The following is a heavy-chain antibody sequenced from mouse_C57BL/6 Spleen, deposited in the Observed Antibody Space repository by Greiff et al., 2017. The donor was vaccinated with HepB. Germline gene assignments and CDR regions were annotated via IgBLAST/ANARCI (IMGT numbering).Heavy chain of an antibody. CDR3: ARRDYDEGYYFDY. CDR2: IYPGSGNT. Sequence: VKLMESGAELVRPGASVKLSCKASGYTFTDYYINWVKQRPGQGLEWIARIYPGSGNTYYNEKFKGKATLTAEKSSSTAYMQLSSLTSEDSAVYFCARRDYDEGYYFDYWGQGTTLTVSS. J-gene: IGHJ2*01. V-gene: IGHV1-76*01. CDR1: GYTFTDYY. D-gene: IGHD2-4*01.